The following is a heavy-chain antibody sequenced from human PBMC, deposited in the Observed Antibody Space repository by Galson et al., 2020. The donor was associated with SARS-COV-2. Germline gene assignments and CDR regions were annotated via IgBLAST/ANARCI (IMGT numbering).Heavy chain of an antibody. J-gene: IGHJ6*02. CDR2: INSDGSST. CDR3: ARVGDCSGGSCPNLYYYYYGMDV. V-gene: IGHV3-74*01. CDR1: GFTFSSYW. Sequence: GGSLRLSCAASGFTFSSYWMHWVRQAPGKGLVWVSRINSDGSSTSYADSVKGRFTISRDNAKNTLYLQMNSLRAEDTAVYYCARVGDCSGGSCPNLYYYYYGMDVWGQGTTVTVSS. D-gene: IGHD2-15*01.